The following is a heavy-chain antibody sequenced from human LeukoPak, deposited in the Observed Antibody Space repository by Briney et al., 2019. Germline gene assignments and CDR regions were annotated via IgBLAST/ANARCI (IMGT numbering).Heavy chain of an antibody. CDR2: IIPIFGTA. CDR1: GGTFSSYA. CDR3: ARDITMVRGVITAFDY. V-gene: IGHV1-69*01. D-gene: IGHD3-10*01. Sequence: ASGKVSCKASGGTFSSYAISWVRQAPGQGLEWMGGIIPIFGTANYAHKFQGRVTITADESTSTDYMELSSLRSEDTAVYYCARDITMVRGVITAFDYWGQGTLVTV. J-gene: IGHJ4*02.